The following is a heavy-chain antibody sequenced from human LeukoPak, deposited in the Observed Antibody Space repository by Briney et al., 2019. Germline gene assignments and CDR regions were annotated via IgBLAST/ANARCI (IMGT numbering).Heavy chain of an antibody. CDR1: GGSISSSDYY. D-gene: IGHD6-13*01. J-gene: IGHJ4*02. CDR2: ISYSGAT. CDR3: ARHRRDQQLELFDS. Sequence: SVTLSLTCTVSGGSISSSDYYWGWIRQPPGEGLEWIGSISYSGATDHNPSLKSRVTISVDTSKNQFSLKLSFVTAADTAVYYCARHRRDQQLELFDSWGQGTLVTVSS. V-gene: IGHV4-39*01.